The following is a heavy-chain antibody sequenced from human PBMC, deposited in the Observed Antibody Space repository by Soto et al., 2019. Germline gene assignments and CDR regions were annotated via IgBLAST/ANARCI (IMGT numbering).Heavy chain of an antibody. J-gene: IGHJ4*02. CDR3: ARDRAAGGY. Sequence: EVQLVESGGGLVQPGASLRLSCAASGFSFSNYEMNWVRQAPGKGLEWVAYISSSGTTVHYADSVGGRFTVSRDNARNSLYLQMNTLRVEDTALYYCARDRAAGGYWGQGTLVIVSS. V-gene: IGHV3-48*03. CDR2: ISSSGTTV. D-gene: IGHD6-13*01. CDR1: GFSFSNYE.